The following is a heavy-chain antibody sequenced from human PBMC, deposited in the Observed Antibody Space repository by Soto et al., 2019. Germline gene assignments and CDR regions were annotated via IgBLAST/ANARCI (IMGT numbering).Heavy chain of an antibody. D-gene: IGHD6-13*01. J-gene: IGHJ4*02. CDR1: GGTFSSYT. V-gene: IGHV1-69*02. Sequence: QVQLVQSGAEVKKPGSSVKVSCKASGGTFSSYTISWVRQAPGQGHEWMGRIIPILGIANYEQKFQGRVXIXAAXSTNTAYMELSSLRSEDTAVYYCAVYSSSWYYFDYWGQGTLVTVS. CDR2: IIPILGIA. CDR3: AVYSSSWYYFDY.